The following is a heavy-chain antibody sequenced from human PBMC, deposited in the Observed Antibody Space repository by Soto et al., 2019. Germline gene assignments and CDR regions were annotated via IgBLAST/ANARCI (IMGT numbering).Heavy chain of an antibody. V-gene: IGHV3-11*01. D-gene: IGHD6-13*01. CDR2: IDSGDGTT. J-gene: IGHJ4*02. CDR1: GLGFCDSD. CDR3: VRPYYSSSWFPFDR. Sequence: PGGCPRLSCTGCGLGFCDSDMGLTRKEPGKGLEWVSYIDSGDGTTYYTDSVKGRFTISRDNAKKTVYLQMSSLRVEDTALYYCVRPYYSSSWFPFDRWGQGTLVTVSS.